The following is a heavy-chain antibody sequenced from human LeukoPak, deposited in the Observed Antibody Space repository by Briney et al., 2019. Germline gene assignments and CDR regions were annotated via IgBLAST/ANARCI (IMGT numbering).Heavy chain of an antibody. CDR1: GGSISSSSYY. CDR3: ARDSNYPYYFDY. J-gene: IGHJ4*02. CDR2: IYYSGST. D-gene: IGHD4/OR15-4a*01. Sequence: SETLSLTCTVSGGSISSSSYYWGWIRQPPGKGLEWIGSIYYSGSTYYNPSLKSRVTISVDTSNNQFSLKLSSVTAADTAVYYCARDSNYPYYFDYWGQGTVVTVSS. V-gene: IGHV4-39*07.